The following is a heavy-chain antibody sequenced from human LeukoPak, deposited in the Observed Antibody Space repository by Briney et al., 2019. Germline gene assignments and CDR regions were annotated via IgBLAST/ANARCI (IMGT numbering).Heavy chain of an antibody. CDR3: ASSWRLLWFGEPNRGDAFDI. V-gene: IGHV3-21*04. CDR2: ISSNSNI. D-gene: IGHD3-10*01. Sequence: GGSLRLSCAASGFTFSSYSMNWVRQAPGKGLEWVSSISSNSNIYYADSVKGRFTISRDSAKNSLYLQMNSLRAEDTAVYYCASSWRLLWFGEPNRGDAFDIWGQGTMVTVSS. J-gene: IGHJ3*02. CDR1: GFTFSSYS.